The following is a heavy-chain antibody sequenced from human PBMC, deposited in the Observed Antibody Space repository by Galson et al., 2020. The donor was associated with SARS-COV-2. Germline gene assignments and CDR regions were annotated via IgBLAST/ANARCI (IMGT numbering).Heavy chain of an antibody. CDR1: GFTFSSYA. J-gene: IGHJ4*02. Sequence: GESLKISCSASGFTFSSYAMHWVRQAPGQGLEYVSAISSNGGSTYYADSVKGRLTISRDNSKNTLYLQMSSLRAEDTAVYYCVKALTNSGYEFDYWGQGTLVTVSS. D-gene: IGHD5-12*01. CDR3: VKALTNSGYEFDY. V-gene: IGHV3-64D*08. CDR2: ISSNGGST.